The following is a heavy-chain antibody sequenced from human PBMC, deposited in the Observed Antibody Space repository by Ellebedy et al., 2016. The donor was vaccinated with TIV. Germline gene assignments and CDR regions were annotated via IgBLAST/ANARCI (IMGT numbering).Heavy chain of an antibody. V-gene: IGHV4-59*01. Sequence: MPSETLSLTCTVSAGSLSTYYWNWIRQPTGKGLEWLGHIFYSGSTNYNPSLRSRITISADTSKNQFSLKLTSVTAADTAVYYCARNNITIFGVTDAFDIWGQGTMVTVSS. J-gene: IGHJ3*02. CDR2: IFYSGST. CDR1: AGSLSTYY. CDR3: ARNNITIFGVTDAFDI. D-gene: IGHD3-3*01.